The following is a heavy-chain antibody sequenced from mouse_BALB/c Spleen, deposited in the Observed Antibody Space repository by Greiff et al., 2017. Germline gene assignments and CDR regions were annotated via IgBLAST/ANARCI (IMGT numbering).Heavy chain of an antibody. CDR2: IWAGGST. CDR1: GFSLTSYG. D-gene: IGHD2-1*01. Sequence: VQGVESGPGLVAPSQSLSITCTVSGFSLTSYGVHWVRQPPGKGLEWLGVIWAGGSTNYNSALMSRLSISKDNSKSQVFLKMNSLQTDDTAMYYCATYGNSLYYAMDYWGQGTSVTVSS. J-gene: IGHJ4*01. CDR3: ATYGNSLYYAMDY. V-gene: IGHV2-9*02.